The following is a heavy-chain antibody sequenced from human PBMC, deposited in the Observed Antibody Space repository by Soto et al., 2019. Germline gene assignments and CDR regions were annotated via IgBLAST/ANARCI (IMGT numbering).Heavy chain of an antibody. V-gene: IGHV1-3*01. CDR1: GYTFTSYA. Sequence: ASVKVSCKASGYTFTSYAMHWARQAPGQRLEWMGWINAGNGNTKYSQKFQGRVTITRDTSASTAYMELSSLRSEDTAVYYCASTPGCSGGSCYSPWYYYGMDVWGQGTTVTVSS. CDR2: INAGNGNT. J-gene: IGHJ6*02. CDR3: ASTPGCSGGSCYSPWYYYGMDV. D-gene: IGHD2-15*01.